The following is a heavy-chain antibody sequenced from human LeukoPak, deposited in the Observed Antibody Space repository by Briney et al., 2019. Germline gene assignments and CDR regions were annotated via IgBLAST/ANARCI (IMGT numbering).Heavy chain of an antibody. D-gene: IGHD1-26*01. CDR3: ARDRLSVGRFRLDAFDI. CDR1: GGSISSGDYY. CDR2: IYYTGHT. Sequence: SETLSLNCTVSGGSISSGDYYWGWIRQPPGKGLEWIGYIYYTGHTYYNPSLESRVTISVDTSKNQFSLKLSSVTAADTAVYYCARDRLSVGRFRLDAFDIWGQGTMVTVSS. V-gene: IGHV4-30-4*01. J-gene: IGHJ3*02.